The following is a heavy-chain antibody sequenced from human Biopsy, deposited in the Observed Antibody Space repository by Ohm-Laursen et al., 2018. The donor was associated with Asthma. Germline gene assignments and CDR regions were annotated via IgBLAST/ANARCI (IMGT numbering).Heavy chain of an antibody. D-gene: IGHD3-10*01. V-gene: IGHV3-33*01. CDR1: GFSFSSYA. CDR3: ARDFGNRYSETHLEY. CDR2: IWYDGINK. J-gene: IGHJ4*02. Sequence: SLRLSCAASGFSFSSYAMHWVRQAPGKGLEWLALIWYDGINKFYADSVKGRITVSRDQSKSTLYLQINSLRADDTAVYYCARDFGNRYSETHLEYWGQGTLATVSS.